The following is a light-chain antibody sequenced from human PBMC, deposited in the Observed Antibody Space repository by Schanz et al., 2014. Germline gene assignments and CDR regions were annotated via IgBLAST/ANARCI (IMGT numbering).Light chain of an antibody. CDR3: QQYVSYPYS. Sequence: DFVMTQSPDSLAVSLGERATIHCKSSQSVLFSSNNKDYLAWYQQKPGQPPKLLIYWASTRESGVPDRFSGSGSGTDFTLTINGLQAEDVAVYYCQQYVSYPYSFGQGTRLEI. V-gene: IGKV4-1*01. CDR2: WAS. CDR1: QSVLFSSNNKDY. J-gene: IGKJ2*03.